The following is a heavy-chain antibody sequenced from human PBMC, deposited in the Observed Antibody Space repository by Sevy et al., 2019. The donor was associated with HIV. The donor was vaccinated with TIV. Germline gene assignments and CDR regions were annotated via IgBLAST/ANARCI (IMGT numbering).Heavy chain of an antibody. CDR2: IAGSGGST. D-gene: IGHD2-2*02. Sequence: EGSLRLSCAASGFTFSRYAMSWVHQAPGKELEWASGIAGSGGSTYYADSVKGRFTISRDNSKNTLYLQMNSLRVEDTSVCYCAKVGYCSSTNCYSIYYGMDVWGQGTTVTVSS. J-gene: IGHJ6*02. V-gene: IGHV3-23*01. CDR3: AKVGYCSSTNCYSIYYGMDV. CDR1: GFTFSRYA.